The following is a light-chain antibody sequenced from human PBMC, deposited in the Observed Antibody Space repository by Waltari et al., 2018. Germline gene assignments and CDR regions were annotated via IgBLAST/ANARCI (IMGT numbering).Light chain of an antibody. CDR3: QTWGSDIVV. J-gene: IGLJ2*01. V-gene: IGLV4-69*01. CDR1: SGHTTFA. Sequence: QLVVTQSPSASASLGASVKFTCTLSSGHTTFAIAWHQQQPQKGPRYLMTVNGDGSHRKGDGIPDRFSGSSSGAYRYLTVSSLQSEDEADYYCQTWGSDIVVVGGGTKLTVL. CDR2: VNGDGSH.